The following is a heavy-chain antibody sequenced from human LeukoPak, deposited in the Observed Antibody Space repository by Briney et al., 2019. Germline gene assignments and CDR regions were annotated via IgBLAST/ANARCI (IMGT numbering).Heavy chain of an antibody. J-gene: IGHJ4*02. CDR2: VNYDGTST. Sequence: GGSLRLSCATTGFTFSSYWMHWVRQAPGKGLAWVSRVNYDGTSTDYADSVKGRFTISRDNAKNTLYLQMNSLRAEDTAVYYCAIEEGYSYGSFDYWGQGTLVTVSS. V-gene: IGHV3-74*01. D-gene: IGHD5-18*01. CDR3: AIEEGYSYGSFDY. CDR1: GFTFSSYW.